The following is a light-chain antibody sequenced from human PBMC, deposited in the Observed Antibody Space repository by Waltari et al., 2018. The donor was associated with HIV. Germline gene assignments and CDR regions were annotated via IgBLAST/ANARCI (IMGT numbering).Light chain of an antibody. CDR3: CSYTAIHTLI. CDR1: TSDLGIFDS. J-gene: IGLJ2*01. CDR2: GVY. Sequence: QSALTQPASVSGSPGQSITISCAGTTSDLGIFDSFSCYQQHPGRAPQLMIFGVYSRPSGVSSRFSGSKSGNTASLTISGLQAEDEANYYCCSYTAIHTLIFGGGTKLTVL. V-gene: IGLV2-14*01.